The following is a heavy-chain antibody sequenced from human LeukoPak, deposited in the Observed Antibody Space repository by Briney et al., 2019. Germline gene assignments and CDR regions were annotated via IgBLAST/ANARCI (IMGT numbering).Heavy chain of an antibody. J-gene: IGHJ4*02. Sequence: GRSLRLSCAASGFTFSSYAMHWVRQAPGKGLEWVAVISYDGSNKYYADSVKGRFTISRDNSKNTLYLQMNSLRAEDTAVYYCARGEAYYDSSGYYMTPHYFDYWGQGTLVTVSS. V-gene: IGHV3-30*01. CDR1: GFTFSSYA. D-gene: IGHD3-22*01. CDR2: ISYDGSNK. CDR3: ARGEAYYDSSGYYMTPHYFDY.